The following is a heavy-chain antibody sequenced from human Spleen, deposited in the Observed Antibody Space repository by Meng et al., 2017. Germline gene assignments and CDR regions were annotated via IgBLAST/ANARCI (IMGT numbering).Heavy chain of an antibody. CDR3: ARGRGRGSPNWFDA. J-gene: IGHJ5*01. V-gene: IGHV4-31*03. CDR2: IYYSGTT. Sequence: QVQRQGSGPGLVKPSQTLSLTCTVSGGSISTSSYYWTWIRQLPGKGLECIGYIYYSGTTNYKPSLKRRITISVDTAKNQFSLKLNSVTAADTAVYYCARGRGRGSPNWFDAWGHGTLVTVSS. CDR1: GGSISTSSYY. D-gene: IGHD3-10*01.